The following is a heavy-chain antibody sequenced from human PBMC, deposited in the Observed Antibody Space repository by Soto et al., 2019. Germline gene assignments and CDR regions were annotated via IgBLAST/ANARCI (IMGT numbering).Heavy chain of an antibody. J-gene: IGHJ5*02. CDR2: IIPIFGTA. D-gene: IGHD3-22*01. Sequence: QVQLVQSGAEVKKPGSSVKVSCKASGGTFSSYAISWVRQAPGQGLEWMGGIIPIFGTANYAQKFQGRVTITADESKSTAYMELSSLRSEDTAVYYCASKQYDSSGYYPSGWFDPWGQGTLVTVSS. V-gene: IGHV1-69*01. CDR3: ASKQYDSSGYYPSGWFDP. CDR1: GGTFSSYA.